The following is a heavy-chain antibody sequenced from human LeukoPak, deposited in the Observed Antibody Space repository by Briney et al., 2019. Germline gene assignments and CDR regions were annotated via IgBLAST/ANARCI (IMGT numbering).Heavy chain of an antibody. CDR1: GFTFSSFW. D-gene: IGHD4-23*01. V-gene: IGHV3-74*01. CDR3: ARGPYGGHFDY. Sequence: GGSLRLSRAASGFTFSSFWMHWVRQAPGKGLVWVSRINSDGSSTIYADSMKGRFTISRDNAKNTLYLQMNSLRAEDTAVYYCARGPYGGHFDYWGQGTLVSVPS. J-gene: IGHJ4*02. CDR2: INSDGSST.